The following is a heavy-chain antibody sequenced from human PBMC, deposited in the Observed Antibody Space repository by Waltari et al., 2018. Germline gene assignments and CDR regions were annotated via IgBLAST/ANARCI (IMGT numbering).Heavy chain of an antibody. J-gene: IGHJ6*02. CDR2: IIPIFGTA. V-gene: IGHV1-69*05. CDR1: GGTFSSYA. Sequence: QVQLVQSGAEVKKPGSSVKVSCKASGGTFSSYAISWVRQAPGQGLEWMGGIIPIFGTANYVQKFQGRVTITTDESTSTAYMELSSLRSEDTAVYYCARRSGSSGSRTHYYYYGMDVWGQGTTVTVSS. CDR3: ARRSGSSGSRTHYYYYGMDV. D-gene: IGHD6-13*01.